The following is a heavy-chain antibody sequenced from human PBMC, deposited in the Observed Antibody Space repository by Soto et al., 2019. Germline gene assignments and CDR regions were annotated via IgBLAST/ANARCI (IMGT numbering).Heavy chain of an antibody. CDR2: ISGSGAST. Sequence: QSGGSLRLSCVAPGFTFNKYALAWVRQAAGKGLEWVSAISGSGASTYDADSVKGRFTISRDNSNNTLYLQMNSLRAEDTAVYYCAKTPGVITVITSFDHWGQGTPGTVS. CDR1: GFTFNKYA. D-gene: IGHD3-16*01. CDR3: AKTPGVITVITSFDH. V-gene: IGHV3-23*01. J-gene: IGHJ4*02.